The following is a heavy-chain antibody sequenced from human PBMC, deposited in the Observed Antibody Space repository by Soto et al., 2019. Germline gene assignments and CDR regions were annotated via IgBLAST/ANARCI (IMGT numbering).Heavy chain of an antibody. J-gene: IGHJ4*02. Sequence: QVQLQQWGAGLLKPSETLSLTCAVYGGSFSGYYWNWIRQPPGKGLEWIGEINHSGSTNYNPSLKSRVTISVDTSMNQFSLKLNSVTAADTAVYYCAKVASTVFKPYYFDCWGQGTLVTVSS. CDR3: AKVASTVFKPYYFDC. D-gene: IGHD4-17*01. V-gene: IGHV4-34*01. CDR2: INHSGST. CDR1: GGSFSGYY.